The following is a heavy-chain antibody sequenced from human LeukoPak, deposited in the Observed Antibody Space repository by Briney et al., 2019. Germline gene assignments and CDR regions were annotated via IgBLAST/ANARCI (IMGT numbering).Heavy chain of an antibody. CDR1: GGSISSSSYY. V-gene: IGHV4-39*07. D-gene: IGHD3-10*01. CDR3: ARAPQGSYYYYYMDV. Sequence: SETLSLTCTVSGGSISSSSYYWGWIRQPPGKGLEWIGSIYYSGSTYYNPSLKSRVTISVDTSKNQFSLKLSSVTAADTAVYYCARAPQGSYYYYYMDVWGKGTTVTVSS. J-gene: IGHJ6*03. CDR2: IYYSGST.